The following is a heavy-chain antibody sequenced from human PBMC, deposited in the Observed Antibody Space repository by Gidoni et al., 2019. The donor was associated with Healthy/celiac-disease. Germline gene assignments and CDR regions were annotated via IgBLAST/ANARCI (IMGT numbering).Heavy chain of an antibody. D-gene: IGHD6-13*01. J-gene: IGHJ4*02. V-gene: IGHV1-69*04. Sequence: GQGLEWMGRIIPILGIANYAQKFQGRVTITADKSTSTAYMELSSLRSEDTAVYYGARDRGIAAAGRFDYWGQGTLVTVSS. CDR2: IIPILGIA. CDR3: ARDRGIAAAGRFDY.